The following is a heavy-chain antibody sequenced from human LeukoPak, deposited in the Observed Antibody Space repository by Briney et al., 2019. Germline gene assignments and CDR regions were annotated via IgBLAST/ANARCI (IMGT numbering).Heavy chain of an antibody. CDR2: IYYSGST. Sequence: PSETLSLTCTVSGGSISSSSYYWGWIRQPPGKGLEWIGSIYYSGSTYYNPSLKSRVTISVDTSKNQFSLKLSSVTAADTAVYYCARQYSHYRRFDPWGQGTLVTVSS. V-gene: IGHV4-39*01. D-gene: IGHD2-15*01. CDR3: ARQYSHYRRFDP. CDR1: GGSISSSSYY. J-gene: IGHJ5*02.